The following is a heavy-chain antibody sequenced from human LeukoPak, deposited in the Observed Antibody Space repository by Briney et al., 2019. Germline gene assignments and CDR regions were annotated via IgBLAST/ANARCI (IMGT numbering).Heavy chain of an antibody. J-gene: IGHJ6*02. D-gene: IGHD3-10*01. CDR2: IYYSGST. V-gene: IGHV4-59*01. CDR1: GGSISSYY. CDR3: ARDSSSGIHYYYGMDV. Sequence: PSETLSLTCTGSGGSISSYYWSWIRQPPGKGLEWIGYIYYSGSTNYNPSLKSRVTISVDTSKNQFSLKLSSVTAADTAVYYCARDSSSGIHYYYGMDVWGQGTTVTVSS.